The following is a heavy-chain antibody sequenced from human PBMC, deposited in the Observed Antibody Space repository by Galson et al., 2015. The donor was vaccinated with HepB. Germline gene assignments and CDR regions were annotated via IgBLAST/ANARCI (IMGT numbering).Heavy chain of an antibody. CDR1: GFSLSNARMG. V-gene: IGHV2-26*01. CDR3: ARARGMYWYFDL. J-gene: IGHJ2*01. D-gene: IGHD3-10*01. Sequence: PALVKPTQTLTLTCIVSGFSLSNARMGVSWIRQPPGKALEWLAHIFSNDEKSYSTSLKSRLTISKDTSKSQVVLTMTNMDPVDTATYYCARARGMYWYFDLWGRGTLVTVSS. CDR2: IFSNDEK.